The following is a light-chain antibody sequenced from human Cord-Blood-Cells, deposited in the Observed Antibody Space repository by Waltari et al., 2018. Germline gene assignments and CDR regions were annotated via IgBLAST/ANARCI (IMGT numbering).Light chain of an antibody. J-gene: IGLJ2*01. CDR2: EGS. CDR1: SSDVGSYNL. Sequence: QSALTQPASVSGSPGQSITLSCTGTSSDVGSYNLVSWYQQHPGKAPKLMIYEGSKRPSGVSNRFSGSKSGNTASLTISGLQAEDEADYCCSYAGSSTFVVFGGGTKLTVL. CDR3: CSYAGSSTFVV. V-gene: IGLV2-23*03.